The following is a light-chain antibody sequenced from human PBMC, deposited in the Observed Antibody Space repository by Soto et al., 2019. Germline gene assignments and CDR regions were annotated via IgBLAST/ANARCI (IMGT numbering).Light chain of an antibody. V-gene: IGLV2-23*02. CDR3: CSYAGSNTYV. CDR1: SSDVGSYNL. CDR2: GVT. Sequence: QSALSQPASVSGSPGQSITISCTGTSSDVGSYNLVSWYQQHPGKAPKFMIYGVTKRPSGVSNRFSGSKSGNTASLTISGLQAEDEADYYCCSYAGSNTYVFGTGTKLTVV. J-gene: IGLJ1*01.